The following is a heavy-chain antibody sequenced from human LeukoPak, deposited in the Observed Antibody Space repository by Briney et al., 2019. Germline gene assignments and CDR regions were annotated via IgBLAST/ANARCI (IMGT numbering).Heavy chain of an antibody. CDR3: ATYMLRDNWNVHTFDS. D-gene: IGHD1-1*01. CDR2: IIPIFGTA. CDR1: GGTSITYT. V-gene: IGHV1-69*05. Sequence: ASVKVPCKASGGTSITYTINWVRQAPGQGLEWMGGIIPIFGTANYAQKFQGRVTVTTDDSTSTAFMELSSLRSEDTAVYYCATYMLRDNWNVHTFDSWGQGTLVTVSS. J-gene: IGHJ4*02.